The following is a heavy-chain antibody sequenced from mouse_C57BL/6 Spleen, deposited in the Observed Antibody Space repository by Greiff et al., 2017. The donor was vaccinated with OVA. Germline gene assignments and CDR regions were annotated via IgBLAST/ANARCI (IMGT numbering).Heavy chain of an antibody. D-gene: IGHD1-1*01. V-gene: IGHV1-50*01. CDR2: IDPSDSYT. J-gene: IGHJ2*01. CDR3: ARRGYGSFDY. CDR1: GYTFTSYW. Sequence: VQLQQPGAELVKPGASVKLSCKASGYTFTSYWMQWVKQRPGQGLEWIGEIDPSDSYTNYNQKFKGKATLTVDTSSSTAYMQLSSLTSEDSAVYYCARRGYGSFDYWGQGTTRTVSS.